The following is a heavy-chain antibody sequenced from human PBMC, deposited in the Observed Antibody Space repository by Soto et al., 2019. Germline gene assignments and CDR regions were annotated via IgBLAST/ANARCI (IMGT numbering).Heavy chain of an antibody. D-gene: IGHD4-17*01. CDR1: GGSISSGGYY. CDR3: ARGHDYGGYFDY. Sequence: TLSLTCTVSGGSISSGGYYWSWIRQHPGKGLEWIGYIYYSGSTYYNPSLKSRVTISVDTSKNQFSLKLSSVTAADTAVYYCARGHDYGGYFDYWGQGTLVTVSS. CDR2: IYYSGST. V-gene: IGHV4-31*03. J-gene: IGHJ4*02.